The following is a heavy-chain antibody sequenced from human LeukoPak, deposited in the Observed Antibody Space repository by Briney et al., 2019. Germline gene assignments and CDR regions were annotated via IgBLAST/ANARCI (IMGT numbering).Heavy chain of an antibody. CDR1: GFTFSSYA. D-gene: IGHD2-2*01. J-gene: IGHJ4*02. Sequence: PGGSLRLSCTASGFTFSSYAMSWVRQAPGKGLEWVSAVTSSGGNTCYADSVKGRFTISRDNSKDTLYLQMNSLRAEDAAVYYCARLMPPVDCSRTSCFGFDYWGQGTLVTVSS. CDR3: ARLMPPVDCSRTSCFGFDY. CDR2: VTSSGGNT. V-gene: IGHV3-23*01.